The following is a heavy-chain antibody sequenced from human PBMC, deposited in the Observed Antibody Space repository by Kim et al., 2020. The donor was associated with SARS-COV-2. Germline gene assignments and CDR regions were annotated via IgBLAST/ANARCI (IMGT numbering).Heavy chain of an antibody. CDR1: GGSISIYY. D-gene: IGHD5-18*01. CDR3: AGSPGGYSYGYHWYFDL. J-gene: IGHJ2*01. Sequence: SETLSLTCTVSGGSISIYYWSWIRKHPGKGLEWIGYIYYSGSTNYKPSLKSRVTISVDTSKNQFSLKLSSVTAADTAVYYCAGSPGGYSYGYHWYFDLWGRGTLVTVSS. V-gene: IGHV4-59*08. CDR2: IYYSGST.